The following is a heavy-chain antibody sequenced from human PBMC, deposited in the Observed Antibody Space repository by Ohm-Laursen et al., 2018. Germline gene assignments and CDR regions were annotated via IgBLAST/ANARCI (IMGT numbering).Heavy chain of an antibody. V-gene: IGHV3-21*01. D-gene: IGHD3-3*01. J-gene: IGHJ6*02. CDR3: ARDAPNYKTISGVVTALGMDV. Sequence: GSLRLSCSASGFTFSSYSMNWVRQAPGKGLEWVSSISSSSGYIYYADSVKGRSTISRDNAKTTLYLQMNSLRAEDTAVYYCARDAPNYKTISGVVTALGMDVWGQGTTVTVSS. CDR1: GFTFSSYS. CDR2: ISSSSGYI.